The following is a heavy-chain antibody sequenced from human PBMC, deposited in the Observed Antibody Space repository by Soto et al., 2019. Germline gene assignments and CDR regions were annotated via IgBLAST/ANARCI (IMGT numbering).Heavy chain of an antibody. CDR1: GYSFTSYW. Sequence: PGESLKISCKGSGYSFTSYWIGWVRQMPGKGLEWMGIIYPGDSDTRYSPSFQGQVTISADKSISTAYLQWSSLKASDTAMCYCARQTYYDFWSGYYTALTDNWFDPWGQGTLVTVSS. D-gene: IGHD3-3*01. CDR3: ARQTYYDFWSGYYTALTDNWFDP. V-gene: IGHV5-51*01. J-gene: IGHJ5*02. CDR2: IYPGDSDT.